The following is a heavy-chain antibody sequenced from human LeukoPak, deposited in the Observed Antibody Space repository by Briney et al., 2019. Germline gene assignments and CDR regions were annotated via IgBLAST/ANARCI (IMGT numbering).Heavy chain of an antibody. CDR1: GFTFSSYW. Sequence: PGGSLRLSCAASGFTFSSYWLSWVRQAPGKGLEWVANIKQDGSEKYYVDSVKGRFTISRDNAKNSLYLQMNSLRAEDTAVYYCARDKVAATYDYWGQGTLVTVSS. V-gene: IGHV3-7*01. CDR3: ARDKVAATYDY. D-gene: IGHD2-15*01. J-gene: IGHJ4*02. CDR2: IKQDGSEK.